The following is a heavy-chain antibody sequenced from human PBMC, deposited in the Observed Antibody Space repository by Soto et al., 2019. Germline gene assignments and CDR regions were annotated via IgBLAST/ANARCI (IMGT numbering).Heavy chain of an antibody. J-gene: IGHJ4*02. Sequence: EVQLVESGGGLLQPGGSLRLSCAASGFTFSTYRMNWVRQAPGKGLEWVSYISSGSSTIYYADSVKGRFTISRDNAKNSLYLQMNSLRAEDTAVYYCVRGSSSTLYFDSWGQGTLVTVSS. D-gene: IGHD2-2*01. CDR2: ISSGSSTI. CDR3: VRGSSSTLYFDS. CDR1: GFTFSTYR. V-gene: IGHV3-48*04.